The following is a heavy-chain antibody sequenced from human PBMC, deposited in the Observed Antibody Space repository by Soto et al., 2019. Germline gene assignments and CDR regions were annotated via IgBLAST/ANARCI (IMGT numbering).Heavy chain of an antibody. D-gene: IGHD6-25*01. CDR3: ARDKRYYHDRMDV. Sequence: ASEKVSCKASGYTFTSYAMHWVRQAPGQRLEWMGWINAGNGNTKYSQKFQGRVTITRDTSISTAYMELSRLRSDDTAVYYCARDKRYYHDRMDVWGQGTTVTGSS. V-gene: IGHV1-3*01. J-gene: IGHJ6*02. CDR1: GYTFTSYA. CDR2: INAGNGNT.